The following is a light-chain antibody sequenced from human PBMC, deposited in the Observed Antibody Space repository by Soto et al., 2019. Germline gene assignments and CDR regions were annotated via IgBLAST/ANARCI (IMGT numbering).Light chain of an antibody. CDR1: QSVTGN. V-gene: IGKV3-15*01. Sequence: EIVMTQSPATLSVSPGERATLSCRASQSVTGNLAWYQQRPGQAPRLLIYGASTRATGIPAKFSGSGSGTEFTLTISSLQSEDFAVYYCQQYNNWPRTFGQGTRVEIK. CDR2: GAS. CDR3: QQYNNWPRT. J-gene: IGKJ1*01.